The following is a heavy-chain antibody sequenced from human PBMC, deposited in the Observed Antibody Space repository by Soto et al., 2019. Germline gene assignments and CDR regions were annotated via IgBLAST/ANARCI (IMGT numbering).Heavy chain of an antibody. D-gene: IGHD3-3*01. CDR1: GFTFSSYG. J-gene: IGHJ6*02. V-gene: IGHV3-33*01. CDR3: ARDGATIFGVVIPMDV. CDR2: IWYDGSNK. Sequence: PGGSLRLSCAASGFTFSSYGMHRVRQAPGKGLEWVAVIWYDGSNKYYADSVKGRFTISRDNSKNTLYLQMNSLRAEDTAVYYCARDGATIFGVVIPMDVWGQGTTVTVSS.